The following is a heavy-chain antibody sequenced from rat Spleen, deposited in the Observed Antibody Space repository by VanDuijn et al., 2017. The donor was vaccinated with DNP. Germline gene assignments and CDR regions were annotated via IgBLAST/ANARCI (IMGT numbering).Heavy chain of an antibody. J-gene: IGHJ4*01. Sequence: EVQLVESGEHLVQPGGSMKLSCAASGFTFSHYYMAWVRQAPTTGLEWVASITNSGGSTYYRDSVKGRITISRDNAKSTLYLQMDSLRSEDTATYYCTTGAGSPWGQGTSVTVSS. CDR1: GFTFSHYY. CDR2: ITNSGGST. CDR3: TTGAGSP. V-gene: IGHV5-27*01. D-gene: IGHD1-4*01.